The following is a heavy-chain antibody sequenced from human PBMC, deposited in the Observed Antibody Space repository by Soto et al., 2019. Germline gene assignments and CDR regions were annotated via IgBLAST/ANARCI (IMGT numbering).Heavy chain of an antibody. V-gene: IGHV4-59*01. CDR1: GGSISSYY. D-gene: IGHD5-12*01. CDR3: APRDGYNFGEFDY. Sequence: PSETLSLTCTVSGGSISSYYWSWIRQPPGKGLEWIGYIYYSGSTNYNPSLKSRVTISVDTSKNQFSLKLSSVTAADTAVYYCAPRDGYNFGEFDYWGQGTMVTVSS. CDR2: IYYSGST. J-gene: IGHJ4*02.